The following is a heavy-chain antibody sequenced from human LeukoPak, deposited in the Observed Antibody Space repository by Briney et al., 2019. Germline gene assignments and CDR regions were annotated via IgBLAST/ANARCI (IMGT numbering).Heavy chain of an antibody. CDR3: ARDPAGTYPDY. D-gene: IGHD1-1*01. CDR1: GYTFTSYY. J-gene: IGHJ4*02. Sequence: ASVKVSCKASGYTFTSYYTHWVRQAPGQGLEWMGIINPSGGSTSYAQKFQGRVTMTRDMSASTVYMELSSLRSEDTAVYYCARDPAGTYPDYWGQGTLVTVSS. V-gene: IGHV1-46*01. CDR2: INPSGGST.